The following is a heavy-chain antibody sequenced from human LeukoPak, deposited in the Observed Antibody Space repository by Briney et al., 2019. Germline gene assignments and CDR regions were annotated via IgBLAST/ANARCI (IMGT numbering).Heavy chain of an antibody. Sequence: GGSLRLSCAASGFTFSSYWMHWVRQAPGKGLEWVAVISYDGSNKYYADSVKGRFTISRDNSKNTLYLQMNSLRAEDTAVYYCARITFLLEWSYISYYYYYMDVWGKGTTVTVSS. V-gene: IGHV3-30-3*01. CDR1: GFTFSSYW. CDR3: ARITFLLEWSYISYYYYYMDV. J-gene: IGHJ6*03. CDR2: ISYDGSNK. D-gene: IGHD3-3*01.